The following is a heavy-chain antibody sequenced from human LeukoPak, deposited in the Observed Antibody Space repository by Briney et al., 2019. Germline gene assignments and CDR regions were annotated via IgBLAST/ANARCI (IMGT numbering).Heavy chain of an antibody. CDR3: ATNPGYCSGGNCYSHAFDI. J-gene: IGHJ3*02. Sequence: SQTLSLTCTVSGGSISSGDYYWSWIRQHPGKGLEWIGYIYYSGSTYYNPSLKSRVTISVDTSKNQFSLKLSSVTAADTAVYYCATNPGYCSGGNCYSHAFDIWGQGTMVTVSS. CDR2: IYYSGST. V-gene: IGHV4-31*03. CDR1: GGSISSGDYY. D-gene: IGHD2-15*01.